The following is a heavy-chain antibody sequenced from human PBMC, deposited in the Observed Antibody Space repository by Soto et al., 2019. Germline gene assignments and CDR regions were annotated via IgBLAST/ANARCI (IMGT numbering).Heavy chain of an antibody. V-gene: IGHV4-59*01. CDR2: IYYSGSS. Sequence: QVQLQESGPGLVKPSETLSLTCTVSGVSFSTYSWSWIRQAPGKGLEWIGYIYYSGSSNYNPSLKSRVTMSVDTSKNQLSLKLSSVTAADTAVYYCARDQGGPFDYWGQGTLVTVSS. J-gene: IGHJ4*02. CDR3: ARDQGGPFDY. D-gene: IGHD2-15*01. CDR1: GVSFSTYS.